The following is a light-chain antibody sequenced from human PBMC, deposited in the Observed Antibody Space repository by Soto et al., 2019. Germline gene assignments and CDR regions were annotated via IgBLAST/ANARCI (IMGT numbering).Light chain of an antibody. CDR1: NSDIGRHDY. CDR2: EVS. Sequence: QSVLTQPASVSGPPGQSITISCTGSNSDIGRHDYVSWYQQHPGKAPKLMIYEVSNRPSGVSNRFSGSKSGNTASLTISGLQAEDEADYYCSSYTSSSTVVFGGGTKLTVL. V-gene: IGLV2-14*01. J-gene: IGLJ2*01. CDR3: SSYTSSSTVV.